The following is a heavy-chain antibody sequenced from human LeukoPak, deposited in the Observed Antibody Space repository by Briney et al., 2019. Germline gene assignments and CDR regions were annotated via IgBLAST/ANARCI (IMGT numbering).Heavy chain of an antibody. CDR3: AKSVYHSGNY. V-gene: IGHV3-23*01. D-gene: IGHD3-10*01. CDR2: ISGGTT. CDR1: GFTISTYG. J-gene: IGHJ4*02. Sequence: GSLRLSCAASGFTISTYGMSWVRQAPGKGLEWVSSISGGTTYYADSVKGRFTISRDNSKNTVSLQMNSLRAEDTAVYYCAKSVYHSGNYWGQGTLVTVSS.